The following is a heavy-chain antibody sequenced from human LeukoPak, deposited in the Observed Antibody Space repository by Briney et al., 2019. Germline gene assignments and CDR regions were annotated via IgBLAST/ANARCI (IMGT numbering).Heavy chain of an antibody. CDR1: GYTFTGYY. Sequence: GASVKVSCKASGYTFTGYYMHWVRQAPGQGLEWMGWINPNSGGTNYAQKFQGRVTMTRDTSISTAYMELSRLRSDDTAVYYCARDVHRSGGWSDMLDYWGQGTLVTVSS. CDR3: ARDVHRSGGWSDMLDY. D-gene: IGHD6-19*01. J-gene: IGHJ4*02. V-gene: IGHV1-2*02. CDR2: INPNSGGT.